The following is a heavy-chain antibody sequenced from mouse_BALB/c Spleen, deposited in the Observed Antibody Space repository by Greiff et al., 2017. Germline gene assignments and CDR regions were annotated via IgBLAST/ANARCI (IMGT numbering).Heavy chain of an antibody. Sequence: EVMLVESGGGLVQPGGSRKLSCAASGFTFSSFGMHWVRQAPEKGLEWVAYISSGSSTIYYADTVKGRFTISRDNPKNTLFLQMTSLRSEDTAMYYCARVEVRREENYAMDYWGQGTSVTVSS. V-gene: IGHV5-17*02. D-gene: IGHD2-14*01. CDR1: GFTFSSFG. CDR2: ISSGSSTI. CDR3: ARVEVRREENYAMDY. J-gene: IGHJ4*01.